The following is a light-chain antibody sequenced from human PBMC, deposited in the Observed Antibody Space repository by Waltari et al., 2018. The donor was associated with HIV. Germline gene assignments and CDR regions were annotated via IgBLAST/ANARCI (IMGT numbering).Light chain of an antibody. CDR1: QDISNH. J-gene: IGKJ4*01. CDR2: DAS. Sequence: DIQMTQSPSSLSPSVGDRVTITCQASQDISNHLNWYQQKPGKAPKLLIYDASNLETGVPSRFSGSGSGTDFTFTISSLQPEDVATYYCQQYENLPLTFGGGTKVEIK. CDR3: QQYENLPLT. V-gene: IGKV1-33*01.